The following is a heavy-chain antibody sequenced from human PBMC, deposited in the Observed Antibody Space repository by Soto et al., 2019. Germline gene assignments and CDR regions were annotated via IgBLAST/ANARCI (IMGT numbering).Heavy chain of an antibody. CDR3: ARVYCSGGSCYGMDV. D-gene: IGHD2-15*01. CDR2: IIPIFGTA. V-gene: IGHV1-69*13. CDR1: GGTFSSYA. Sequence: SVKVSCKASGGTFSSYAISWVRQAPGQGLEWMGGIIPIFGTANYAQKFQGRVTITADESTSTAYMELSSLRSEDTAVYYCARVYCSGGSCYGMDVWGQGTTVTVSS. J-gene: IGHJ6*02.